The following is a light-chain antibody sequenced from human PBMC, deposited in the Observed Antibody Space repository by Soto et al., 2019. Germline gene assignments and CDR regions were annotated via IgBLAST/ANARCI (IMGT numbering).Light chain of an antibody. CDR3: QQYGNSPWT. CDR1: QSVSSY. J-gene: IGKJ1*01. CDR2: GVY. V-gene: IGKV3-20*01. Sequence: EIVWTQSPATLSSSPGERATLSCRASQSVSSYLAWYQQKPGQAPRLLIYGVYSRATGTPDRFSGSGSGTEFTLTISRLEPEDFAVYYCQQYGNSPWTFGQGTKVDIK.